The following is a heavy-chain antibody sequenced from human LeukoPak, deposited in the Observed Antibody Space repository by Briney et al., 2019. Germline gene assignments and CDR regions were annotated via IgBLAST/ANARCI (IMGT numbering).Heavy chain of an antibody. V-gene: IGHV4-59*01. CDR3: AGYRSSWYFDY. J-gene: IGHJ4*02. CDR1: GGSISSYY. CDR2: IYYSGST. Sequence: SETLSLTCTVSGGSISSYYWSWIRQPPGKGLEWIGYIYYSGSTNYNPSPKSRVTISVDTSKNQFSLKLSSVTAADTAVYYCAGYRSSWYFDYWGQGTLVTVSS. D-gene: IGHD6-13*01.